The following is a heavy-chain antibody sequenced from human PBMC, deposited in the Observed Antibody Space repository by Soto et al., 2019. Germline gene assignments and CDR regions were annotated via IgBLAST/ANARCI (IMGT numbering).Heavy chain of an antibody. CDR3: ARGGYCSGGSCYRPSHWFDP. CDR1: GGSFSGYY. Sequence: QVQLQQWGAGLLKPSETLSLTCAVYGGSFSGYYWSWIRQPPGKGLEWIGEINHSGSTNYNPSLTSRVTISVDTSKNQFSLKLSSVTAADTAVYYCARGGYCSGGSCYRPSHWFDPWGQGTLVTVSS. CDR2: INHSGST. V-gene: IGHV4-34*01. D-gene: IGHD2-15*01. J-gene: IGHJ5*02.